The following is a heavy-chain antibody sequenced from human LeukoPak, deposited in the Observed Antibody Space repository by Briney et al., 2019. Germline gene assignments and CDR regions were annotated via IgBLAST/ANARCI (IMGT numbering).Heavy chain of an antibody. Sequence: GGSLRLSCAASGFTFSSYWMSWVRQAPGKGLEWVANIKQDGSEKYYVDSVKGRFTISRDNAKNSLYLQMNGLRAEDTAVYYCARDIVVVPAALNWFDPWGQGTLVTVSS. J-gene: IGHJ5*02. D-gene: IGHD2-2*01. CDR3: ARDIVVVPAALNWFDP. CDR1: GFTFSSYW. CDR2: IKQDGSEK. V-gene: IGHV3-7*01.